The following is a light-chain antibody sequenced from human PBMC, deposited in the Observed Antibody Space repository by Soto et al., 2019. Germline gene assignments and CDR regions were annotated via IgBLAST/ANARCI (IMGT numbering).Light chain of an antibody. CDR2: EAS. V-gene: IGKV1-5*03. J-gene: IGKJ1*01. CDR3: QQYNSYFRT. CDR1: QSISSW. Sequence: IQMTQPPSTLSASVGDRVTITCRASQSISSWLAWYQQKPGKAPKLLIYEASRLEIGVPSRFSGSGSGTEFTLTISSMQPDDFANYYCQQYNSYFRTFGQGTKVDIK.